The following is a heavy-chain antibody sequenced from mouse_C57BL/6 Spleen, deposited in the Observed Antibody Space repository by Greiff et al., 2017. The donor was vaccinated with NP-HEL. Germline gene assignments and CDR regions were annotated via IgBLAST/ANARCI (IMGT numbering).Heavy chain of an antibody. Sequence: DVKLVESGGGLVKPGGSLKLSCAASGFTFSSYAMSWVRQTPEKRLEWVATISDGGSYTYYPDNVKGRFTISRDNAKNNLYLQMSHLKSEDTAMYYCARDGVGRLAYWGQGTLVTVSA. J-gene: IGHJ3*01. CDR2: ISDGGSYT. CDR1: GFTFSSYA. CDR3: ARDGVGRLAY. V-gene: IGHV5-4*01. D-gene: IGHD4-1*01.